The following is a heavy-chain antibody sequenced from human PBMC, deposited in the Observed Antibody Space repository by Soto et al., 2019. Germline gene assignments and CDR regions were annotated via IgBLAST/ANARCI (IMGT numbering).Heavy chain of an antibody. D-gene: IGHD7-27*01. Sequence: QVQLVESGGGVAQPGRSLRLSCTASGFSFSQTAIHWVRQTPDKGLEWVAIIWYDGSEQYYADSVKGRFTISNSKNTAYLQMNSLRVDDTSVYYCAKDWGTTGDGLLKGFLDVWGRGTQVTVSS. CDR2: IWYDGSEQ. CDR1: GFSFSQTA. CDR3: AKDWGTTGDGLLKGFLDV. J-gene: IGHJ2*01. V-gene: IGHV3-33*06.